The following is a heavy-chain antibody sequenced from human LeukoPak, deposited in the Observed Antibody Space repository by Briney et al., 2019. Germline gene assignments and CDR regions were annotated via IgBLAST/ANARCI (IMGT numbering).Heavy chain of an antibody. J-gene: IGHJ4*02. CDR2: ISGSGGST. D-gene: IGHD2-21*02. CDR1: GFSFSVYW. Sequence: PGGSLRLSCAASGFSFSVYWMHWVRQAPGKGSVWVSAISGSGGSTYYADSVKGRFTISRDNSKNTLYLQMNSLRAEDTAVYYCAKDVKVTSYYFDYWGQGTLVTVSS. V-gene: IGHV3-23*01. CDR3: AKDVKVTSYYFDY.